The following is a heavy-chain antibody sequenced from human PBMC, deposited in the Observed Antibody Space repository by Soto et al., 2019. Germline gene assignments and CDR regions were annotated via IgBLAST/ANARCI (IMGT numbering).Heavy chain of an antibody. J-gene: IGHJ4*02. V-gene: IGHV2-5*02. CDR1: GFSLSTRGVG. CDR2: IFWDDDK. Sequence: QITLKESGPTLVKPTQTLTPTGSFSGFSLSTRGVGVGWIHQPPGKALEWLALIFWDDDKWYSPSLRSRLTITEDTSKNQVVLTITNMDPVDTATYYCAHRSRGYAYYFDQWGQGTLVTVSS. CDR3: AHRSRGYAYYFDQ. D-gene: IGHD5-12*01.